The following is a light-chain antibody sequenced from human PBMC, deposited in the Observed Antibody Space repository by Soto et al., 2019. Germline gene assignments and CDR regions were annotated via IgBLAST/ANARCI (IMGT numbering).Light chain of an antibody. CDR2: EVN. V-gene: IGLV2-14*01. CDR1: SSDVGGYNF. J-gene: IGLJ3*02. CDR3: SSYTFSSTLVV. Sequence: QSALTQPASVSGSPGQSITISCTGTSSDVGGYNFVSWYQQHPGKAPRLMIFEVNNRPSGVSDRFSDSKSGNTASLPISGLQAEDEADYYCSSYTFSSTLVVFGGGTKVTVL.